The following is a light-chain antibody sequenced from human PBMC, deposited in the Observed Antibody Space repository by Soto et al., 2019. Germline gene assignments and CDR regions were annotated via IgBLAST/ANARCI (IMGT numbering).Light chain of an antibody. CDR1: SSNIGAGYD. CDR2: GNN. J-gene: IGLJ2*01. V-gene: IGLV1-40*01. CDR3: QSYDSSLSGYVV. Sequence: SVLTQPPSVSGAPGKRVTISCTGSSSNIGAGYDVHWYQQLPGTATKLLIFGNNNRPSGVPDRFSGTKSGTSASLAITGLQAEDEADYYCQSYDSSLSGYVVLGGGTKLTVL.